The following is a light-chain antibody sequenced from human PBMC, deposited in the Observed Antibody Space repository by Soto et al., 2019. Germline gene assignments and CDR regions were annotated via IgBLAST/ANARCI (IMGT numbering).Light chain of an antibody. J-gene: IGKJ2*01. CDR3: QQYENLPPYT. CDR2: DAS. V-gene: IGKV1-33*01. Sequence: DIQMTQSPSSLSASIGDRVTITCQASQDISNSLNWYQQKPGKAPKLLIYDASNLETGVPSRFSGSGSGTDFSFTISSLQPEDIATYYCQQYENLPPYTFGQGTKLEIK. CDR1: QDISNS.